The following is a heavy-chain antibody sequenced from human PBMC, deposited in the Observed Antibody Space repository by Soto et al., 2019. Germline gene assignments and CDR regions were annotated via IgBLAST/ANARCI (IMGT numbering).Heavy chain of an antibody. CDR1: GFTFCDYY. Sequence: AGSLRLSCAASGFTFCDYYMSWIRQAPGKGLAWVSYISSSGSTIYYADSVKGRFTISRDNTKNSLYLQMTSLSAEDTAVYYSARGSRTGVDWGQGTLVTVSS. CDR2: ISSSGSTI. V-gene: IGHV3-11*01. CDR3: ARGSRTGVD. J-gene: IGHJ4*02. D-gene: IGHD1-1*01.